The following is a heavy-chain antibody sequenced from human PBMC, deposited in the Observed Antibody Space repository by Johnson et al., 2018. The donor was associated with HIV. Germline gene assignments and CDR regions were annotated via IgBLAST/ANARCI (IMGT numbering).Heavy chain of an antibody. CDR1: GFTFSNAW. Sequence: VQLVESGGGLVTPGGSLRLSCAASGFTFSNAWMSWVRQAPGKGLEWVSAIGTAGDTYYPGSVKGRFTISRENAKNSLHLQMNSLRVGDTAVYYCARDGSNFGAFDIWGQGTMVTVSS. V-gene: IGHV3-13*01. J-gene: IGHJ3*02. D-gene: IGHD1-1*01. CDR3: ARDGSNFGAFDI. CDR2: IGTAGDT.